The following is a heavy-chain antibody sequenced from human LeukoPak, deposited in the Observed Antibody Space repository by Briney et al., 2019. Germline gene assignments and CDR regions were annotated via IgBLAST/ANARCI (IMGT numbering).Heavy chain of an antibody. Sequence: SETLSLTCAVYGGSFSGYYWSWIRQPPGKGLEWIGEINHSGSTNYNPSLRSRVTISVDTSKNQFSLKLSSVTAADTAVYYCARALSIAARRYYGMDVWGHGTTVTVSS. CDR3: ARALSIAARRYYGMDV. D-gene: IGHD6-6*01. J-gene: IGHJ6*02. CDR1: GGSFSGYY. CDR2: INHSGST. V-gene: IGHV4-34*01.